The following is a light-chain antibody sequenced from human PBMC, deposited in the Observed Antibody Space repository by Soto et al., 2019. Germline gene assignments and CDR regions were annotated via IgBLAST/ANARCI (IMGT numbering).Light chain of an antibody. V-gene: IGLV1-44*01. Sequence: VLTQPPSASGTPGQRVTISCSGSSSNIGSNTVNWYQQLPGTAPKLLIYSNNQRPSGVPDRFSGSKSGTSASLAISGLQSEDEADYYCAAWDDSLNGFYVFGTGTQ. CDR2: SNN. J-gene: IGLJ1*01. CDR1: SSNIGSNT. CDR3: AAWDDSLNGFYV.